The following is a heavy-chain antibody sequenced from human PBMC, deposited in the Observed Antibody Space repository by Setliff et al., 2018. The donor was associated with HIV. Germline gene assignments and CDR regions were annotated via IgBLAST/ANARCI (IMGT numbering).Heavy chain of an antibody. Sequence: GGSLRLSCAASGFTFSSYGMHWVRQAPGKGLEWVAFIRYDGNNKYYADSVKGRFTISRDNSKNTLYLQINSLRAEDTAVYYCAKDARWNYVGFDYWGQGTLVTVSS. V-gene: IGHV3-30*02. CDR3: AKDARWNYVGFDY. CDR2: IRYDGNNK. D-gene: IGHD1-7*01. CDR1: GFTFSSYG. J-gene: IGHJ4*02.